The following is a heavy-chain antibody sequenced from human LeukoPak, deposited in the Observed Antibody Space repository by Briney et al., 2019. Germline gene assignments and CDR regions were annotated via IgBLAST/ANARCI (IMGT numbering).Heavy chain of an antibody. Sequence: SETLSVTCAVYGGSFSGYYWSWIRQPPGKGLEWIGEINHSGSTNYNPSLKSRVTISVDTSKNQFSLKPSSVTAADTAVYYCARHYSSSSPLDAFDIWGQGTMVTVSS. CDR2: INHSGST. D-gene: IGHD6-6*01. CDR3: ARHYSSSSPLDAFDI. J-gene: IGHJ3*02. V-gene: IGHV4-34*01. CDR1: GGSFSGYY.